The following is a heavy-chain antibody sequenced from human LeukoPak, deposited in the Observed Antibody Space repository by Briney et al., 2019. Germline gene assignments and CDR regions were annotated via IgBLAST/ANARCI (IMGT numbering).Heavy chain of an antibody. V-gene: IGHV3-30*18. D-gene: IGHD6-13*01. CDR1: GFTFSSYG. CDR2: ISYDGSNK. Sequence: GGSLRLSCAASGFTFSSYGMHWVRQAPGKGLEWVAVISYDGSNKYYADSVKGRLTISRDNSKNTLYLQMNSLRAEDTAVYYCAKDSSWYYFDYWGQGTLVTVSS. J-gene: IGHJ4*02. CDR3: AKDSSWYYFDY.